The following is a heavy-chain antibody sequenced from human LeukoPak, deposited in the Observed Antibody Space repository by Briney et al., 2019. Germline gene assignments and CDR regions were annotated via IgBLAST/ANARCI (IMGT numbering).Heavy chain of an antibody. CDR2: IYYSGST. V-gene: IGHV4-59*01. Sequence: SETLSLTCTVSGGSISSYYWSWIRQPPGKGLEWIGYIYYSGSTNYNPSLKSRVTTSVDTSKNQFSLKLSSVTAADTAVYYCARLGYCSSTSCHPGDYYYYMDVWGKGTTVTVSS. CDR1: GGSISSYY. D-gene: IGHD2-2*01. CDR3: ARLGYCSSTSCHPGDYYYYMDV. J-gene: IGHJ6*03.